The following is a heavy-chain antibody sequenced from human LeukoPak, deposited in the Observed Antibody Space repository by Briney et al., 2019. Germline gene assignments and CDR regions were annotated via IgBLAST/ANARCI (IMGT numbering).Heavy chain of an antibody. CDR3: ARDCSGGRCYFGAFDI. CDR1: GYTFTSYY. J-gene: IGHJ3*02. Sequence: ASVKVSCKASGYTFTSYYMHWVRQAPGQGLERMGLINPSGGSTTYAQKFQGRVTMTRDTSTSTVYMELSSLRFEDTAVYYCARDCSGGRCYFGAFDIWGQGTMVTVSS. D-gene: IGHD2-15*01. V-gene: IGHV1-46*01. CDR2: INPSGGST.